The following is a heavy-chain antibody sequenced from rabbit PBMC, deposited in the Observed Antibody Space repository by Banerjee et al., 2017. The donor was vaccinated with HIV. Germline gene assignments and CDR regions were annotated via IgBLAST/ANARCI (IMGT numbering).Heavy chain of an antibody. J-gene: IGHJ4*01. Sequence: QEQLVESGGGLVQPEGSLTLTCTASGFSFSSNYYMCWVRQAPGKGLEWIGCIYTDDDDTYYASWAKGRFTITRSTSLNTVTLQLNSLTAADTATYLCARFVGDRPYYFNLWGQGTLVTVS. CDR1: GFSFSSNY. CDR3: ARFVGDRPYYFNL. D-gene: IGHD2-1*01. V-gene: IGHV1S47*01. CDR2: IYTDDDDT.